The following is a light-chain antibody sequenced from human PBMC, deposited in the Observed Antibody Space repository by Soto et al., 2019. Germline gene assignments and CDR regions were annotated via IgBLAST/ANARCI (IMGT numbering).Light chain of an antibody. CDR1: ESVTSTY. J-gene: IGKJ2*01. Sequence: EIVLTQSPGALSLSPGERATLSCRTSESVTSTYLAWYQQKPGQPPRLLIYGASNRATGIPDRFSGSGSGTDFTLTISRLEPEDFATYFCQQYNDFQYSFGPGTKLEI. V-gene: IGKV3-20*01. CDR2: GAS. CDR3: QQYNDFQYS.